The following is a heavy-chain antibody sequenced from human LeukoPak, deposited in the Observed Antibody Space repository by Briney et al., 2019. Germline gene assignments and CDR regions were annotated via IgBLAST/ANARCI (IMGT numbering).Heavy chain of an antibody. D-gene: IGHD2-15*01. J-gene: IGHJ5*02. CDR1: GVTFSSYG. CDR2: IRYDGSKK. V-gene: IGHV3-30*02. Sequence: PGGSLRLSCAASGVTFSSYGMHWVRQAPGKGLEWVAFIRYDGSKKYYAYSGKGRVTISRDNSKNTLYLQMNSLRAEDPAVYYCAKDGMRYCSGGSCYQGSWGQGTLVTVSS. CDR3: AKDGMRYCSGGSCYQGS.